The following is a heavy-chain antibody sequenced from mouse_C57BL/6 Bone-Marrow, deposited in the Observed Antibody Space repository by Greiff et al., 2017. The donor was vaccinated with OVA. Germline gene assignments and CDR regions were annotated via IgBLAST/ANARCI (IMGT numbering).Heavy chain of an antibody. CDR3: ATSAGDYDEFAY. CDR1: GFTFSDFY. J-gene: IGHJ3*01. V-gene: IGHV7-1*01. D-gene: IGHD2-4*01. Sequence: EVQRVESGGGLVQSGRSLRLSCATSGFTFSDFYMEWVRQAPGKGLEWIAASRNKANDYTTEYSASVKGRFIVSRDTSQSILYLQMNALRAEDTAIYYCATSAGDYDEFAYWGQGTLVTVSA. CDR2: SRNKANDYTT.